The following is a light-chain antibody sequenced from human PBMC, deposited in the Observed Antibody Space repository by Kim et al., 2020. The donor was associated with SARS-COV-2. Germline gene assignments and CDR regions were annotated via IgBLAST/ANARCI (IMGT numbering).Light chain of an antibody. CDR1: SSDVGSYKY. CDR3: CSYASSHSVV. CDR2: DVT. V-gene: IGLV2-11*01. J-gene: IGLJ2*01. Sequence: QSALTQPRSVSGSPGQSVTISCTGTSSDVGSYKYVSWYQQHPDKAPKLMIYDVTERPSGVPDRFSGSKSGNTASLTISGLQAEDESDYYCCSYASSHSVVFGGGTQLNVL.